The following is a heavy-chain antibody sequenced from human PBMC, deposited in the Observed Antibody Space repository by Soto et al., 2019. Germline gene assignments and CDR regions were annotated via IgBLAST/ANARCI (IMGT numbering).Heavy chain of an antibody. CDR1: GYTFTSYG. J-gene: IGHJ6*02. D-gene: IGHD3-3*01. CDR2: ISAYNGNT. CDR3: ARDGGGRYDFWSGYYRSSGYYGMDV. V-gene: IGHV1-18*01. Sequence: ASVKVSCKASGYTFTSYGISWVRQAPGQGLEWMGWISAYNGNTNYAQKLQGRVTMTTDTSTSTAYMELRSLRSDDTAVYYCARDGGGRYDFWSGYYRSSGYYGMDVWG.